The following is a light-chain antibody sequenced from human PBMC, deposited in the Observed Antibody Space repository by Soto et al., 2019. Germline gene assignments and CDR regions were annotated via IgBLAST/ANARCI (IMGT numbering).Light chain of an antibody. Sequence: QSALTQPRAVSGSPRQSVAISCTGTSRDVDAYDFVSWYQHHPGKAPKLIISEVSKRPSGVSHRFSGSKSGNTASLTISGLQAEDEADYFCCSFAGSFYVCGTGTKLTVL. CDR2: EVS. J-gene: IGLJ1*01. CDR3: CSFAGSFYV. CDR1: SRDVDAYDF. V-gene: IGLV2-11*01.